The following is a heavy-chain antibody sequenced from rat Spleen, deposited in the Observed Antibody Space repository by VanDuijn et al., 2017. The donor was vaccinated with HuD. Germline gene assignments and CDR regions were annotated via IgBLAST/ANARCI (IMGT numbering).Heavy chain of an antibody. CDR1: GFTFSSYW. J-gene: IGHJ2*01. Sequence: EVQLVATGGGLVQPGRSLKLSCVASGFTFSSYWMYWIRQAPGKGLEWVSSINTGGTGTYYPDSVKGRFTVSRDNAENTVYLQMNSLRSEDTATYYCAKDREYYGYNSFDFWGQGVMVTVSS. D-gene: IGHD1-9*01. CDR3: AKDREYYGYNSFDF. V-gene: IGHV5-58*01. CDR2: INTGGTGT.